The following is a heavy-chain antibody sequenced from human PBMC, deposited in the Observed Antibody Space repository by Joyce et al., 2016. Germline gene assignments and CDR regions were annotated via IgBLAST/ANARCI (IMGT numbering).Heavy chain of an antibody. V-gene: IGHV3-23*01. CDR3: VKGDVGTPQN. Sequence: EVQLLESGGGLAQPGGSLRLSCAASGFTFRNYVMNWVRQAPGKGLECVSTISVSGSNTAYADSMKGRLFIARDNSKNMVFLLMNGLRTNDTAVYYCVKGDVGTPQNWVQGALVSVSS. CDR1: GFTFRNYV. CDR2: ISVSGSNT. D-gene: IGHD4-23*01. J-gene: IGHJ4*01.